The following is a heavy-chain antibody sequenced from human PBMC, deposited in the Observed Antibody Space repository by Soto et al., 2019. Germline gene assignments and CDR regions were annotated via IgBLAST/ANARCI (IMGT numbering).Heavy chain of an antibody. D-gene: IGHD6-13*01. Sequence: PLGSLRLSCAASGFTFSSYAMSWVRQAPGKGLEWVSAISGSGGSTYYADSVKGRFTISRDNSKNTLYLQMNSLRAEDTAVYYCAKFGQQLVLYYFDYWGQGTLVTVSS. J-gene: IGHJ4*02. CDR1: GFTFSSYA. V-gene: IGHV3-23*01. CDR3: AKFGQQLVLYYFDY. CDR2: ISGSGGST.